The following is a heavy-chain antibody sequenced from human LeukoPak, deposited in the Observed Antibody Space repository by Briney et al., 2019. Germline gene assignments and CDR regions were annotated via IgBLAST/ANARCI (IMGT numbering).Heavy chain of an antibody. J-gene: IGHJ4*02. CDR3: ARQLKYSGSPLDY. CDR1: GGSIRSSYYY. CDR2: IYYSGST. D-gene: IGHD1-26*01. Sequence: SETLSLTCTVSGGSIRSSYYYWGWIRQPPGKGLEWIGSIYYSGSTYYNPSLKSRVTISVDTSKNQFSLKLSSVTAADTAVYYCARQLKYSGSPLDYWGQGTLVTVSS. V-gene: IGHV4-39*01.